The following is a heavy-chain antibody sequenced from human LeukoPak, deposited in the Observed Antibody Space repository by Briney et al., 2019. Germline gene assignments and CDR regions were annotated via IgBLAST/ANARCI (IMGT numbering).Heavy chain of an antibody. J-gene: IGHJ4*02. D-gene: IGHD1-1*01. Sequence: ASVKVSCKASGYTFTSYDINWVRQATGQGLEWMGWMNPNSGNTGYAQKFQGRVTMTRNTSISTAYMELSSLRSDDTAVYYCAAHNWNDEEDFDYWGQGTLVTVSS. CDR3: AAHNWNDEEDFDY. V-gene: IGHV1-8*01. CDR1: GYTFTSYD. CDR2: MNPNSGNT.